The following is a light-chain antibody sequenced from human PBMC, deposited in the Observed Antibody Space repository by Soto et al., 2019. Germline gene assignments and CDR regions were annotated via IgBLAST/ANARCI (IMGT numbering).Light chain of an antibody. CDR3: QQLNSYPLT. Sequence: IQLTQSPSFLSASVGDRVTITCRASQGISSYLAWYQQKPGKAPKLLIYAASTLQSGVPSRFSGSGSGTEFTLTINSLQPEDFAAYYCQQLNSYPLTFGGGTKVEIK. CDR1: QGISSY. CDR2: AAS. V-gene: IGKV1-9*01. J-gene: IGKJ4*01.